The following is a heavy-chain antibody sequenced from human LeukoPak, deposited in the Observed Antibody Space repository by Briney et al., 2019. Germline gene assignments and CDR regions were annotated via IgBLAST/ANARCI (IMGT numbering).Heavy chain of an antibody. CDR2: VFYSGVT. CDR3: ARNNVDVVGARIYDYYGLDV. Sequence: PSETLSLTCSVSGDSLSLYYWSWPRQTPGKGLEWIGYVFYSGVTYYNPSLKSRVTISVNSSENQFSLKLRSVTPADTAIYFCARNNVDVVGARIYDYYGLDVWGRGTTVTVS. CDR1: GDSLSLYY. D-gene: IGHD2-2*03. J-gene: IGHJ6*02. V-gene: IGHV4-59*01.